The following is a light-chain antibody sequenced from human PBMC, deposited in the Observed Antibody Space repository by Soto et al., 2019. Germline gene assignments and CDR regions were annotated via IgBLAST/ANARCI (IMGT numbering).Light chain of an antibody. CDR1: QGISSY. J-gene: IGKJ4*01. CDR2: AAS. V-gene: IGKV1-9*01. CDR3: QQLNSFALT. Sequence: IQLTQSPSSLSASVGDRVTITCRASQGISSYLAWYQQKPEKAPKLLIYAASTLQSGVPSRFSGSGSGTDFTLTISSLQPEDFATYYCQQLNSFALTFGGGTKVDIK.